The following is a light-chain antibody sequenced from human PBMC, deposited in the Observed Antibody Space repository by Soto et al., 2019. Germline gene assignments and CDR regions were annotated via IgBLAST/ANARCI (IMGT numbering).Light chain of an antibody. CDR2: GES. V-gene: IGKV3-20*01. J-gene: IGKJ2*01. CDR3: QQYGISPQA. Sequence: EIVLTQSPGTLSLSPGERATLSCRARQSVSSSDLAWYQQKPGQAPRLLIYGESSRATGIPDRFSGSGSGTAFILIISRLEPEDFAVYYCQQYGISPQAFGQGIKLEIK. CDR1: QSVSSSD.